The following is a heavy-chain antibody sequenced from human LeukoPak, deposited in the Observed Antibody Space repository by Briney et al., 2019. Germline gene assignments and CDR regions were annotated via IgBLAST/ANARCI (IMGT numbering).Heavy chain of an antibody. J-gene: IGHJ4*02. CDR2: IRYDGSNK. CDR3: AKEGTVTPIDY. D-gene: IGHD4-17*01. CDR1: GFIFSSYG. V-gene: IGHV3-30*02. Sequence: GESLKISCAASGFIFSSYGMYWVRQAPGKGLEWVAFIRYDGSNKYYADSVKSRFTISRDNSKNTLYVQMSSLRVEDTAVYYCAKEGTVTPIDYWGQGTPVTVSS.